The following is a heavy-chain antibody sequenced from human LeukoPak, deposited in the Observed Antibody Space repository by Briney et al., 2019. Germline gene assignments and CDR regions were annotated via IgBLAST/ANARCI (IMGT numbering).Heavy chain of an antibody. J-gene: IGHJ6*03. CDR2: ISSSSSYI. CDR3: ARVGSSWYNYYYYMDV. D-gene: IGHD6-13*01. Sequence: PGGSLRLSCAASGFTFSSYSMNWVRQAPGKGLEWVSSISSSSSYIYYADSVKGRFTISRDNAKNSLYLQMNSLRAEDTAVYYCARVGSSWYNYYYYMDVWGKGTTVTVSS. V-gene: IGHV3-21*01. CDR1: GFTFSSYS.